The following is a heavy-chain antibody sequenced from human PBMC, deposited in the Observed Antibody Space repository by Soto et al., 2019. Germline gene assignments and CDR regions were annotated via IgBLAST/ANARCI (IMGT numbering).Heavy chain of an antibody. CDR3: ATTVVTPNYYYYCMDV. CDR1: GGSISSSSYY. J-gene: IGHJ6*02. CDR2: IYDSGST. D-gene: IGHD4-17*01. Sequence: PSETLSLTCTVSGGSISSSSYYWGGIRQPPGKGLEWIGSIYDSGSTCYNPSLKSRVTISVDTSKNQFSLKLSSVTAADTAVYYCATTVVTPNYYYYCMDVWGQGTTVTVSS. V-gene: IGHV4-39*01.